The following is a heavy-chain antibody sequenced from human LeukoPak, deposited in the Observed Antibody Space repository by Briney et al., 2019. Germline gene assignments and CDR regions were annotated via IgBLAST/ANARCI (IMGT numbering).Heavy chain of an antibody. V-gene: IGHV4-31*03. CDR3: ARECSTMVRGVIWCVVDI. CDR2: IYYSGST. Sequence: SETLSLTCTVSGGSISSGGYYWSWIRQHPGKGLEWIGYIYYSGSTYYNPSLKSRVTISVDTSKNQFSLKLSSVTAADTAVYYCARECSTMVRGVIWCVVDIWGQGTMVTVSS. J-gene: IGHJ3*02. CDR1: GGSISSGGYY. D-gene: IGHD3-10*01.